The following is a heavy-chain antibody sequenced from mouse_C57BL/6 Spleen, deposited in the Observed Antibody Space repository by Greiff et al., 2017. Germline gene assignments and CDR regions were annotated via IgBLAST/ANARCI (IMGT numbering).Heavy chain of an antibody. J-gene: IGHJ2*01. CDR2: IDPSDSYT. Sequence: QVQLKQPGAELVRPGTSVKLSCKASGYTFTSYWMHWVKQRPGQGLEWIGVIDPSDSYTNYNQKFKGKATLTVDTSSSTAYMQLSSLTSEDSAVYYCARGGGWGQGTTLTVSS. CDR3: ARGGG. CDR1: GYTFTSYW. V-gene: IGHV1-59*01.